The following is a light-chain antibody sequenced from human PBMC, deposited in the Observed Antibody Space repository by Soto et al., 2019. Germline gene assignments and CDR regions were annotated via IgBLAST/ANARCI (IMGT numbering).Light chain of an antibody. J-gene: IGKJ2*01. V-gene: IGKV1-5*03. CDR3: QHYYGYSRT. CDR1: QSIDIW. Sequence: DIQMTQSPSTLSASVGDRVTITCRASQSIDIWLAWYQQKPGKAPKYLIYKASNLESGVPSRFSGSGSGTEFTLTISSLQPDDSATYYCQHYYGYSRTFGQGTKLEIK. CDR2: KAS.